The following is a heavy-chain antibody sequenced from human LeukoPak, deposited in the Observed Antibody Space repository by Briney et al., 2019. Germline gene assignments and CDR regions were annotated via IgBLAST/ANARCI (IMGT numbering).Heavy chain of an antibody. CDR1: GFTFSSYW. Sequence: GGSLRLSCAASGFTFSSYWMHWVRHAPGKGLVWVSRINSDGSRTYYADSVKGRFTIPIDNSKNTLYLQMNSLRAEDTAVYYCARDRGYGSGSQLFDPWGQGTLVTVSS. V-gene: IGHV3-74*01. J-gene: IGHJ5*02. CDR3: ARDRGYGSGSQLFDP. D-gene: IGHD3-10*01. CDR2: INSDGSRT.